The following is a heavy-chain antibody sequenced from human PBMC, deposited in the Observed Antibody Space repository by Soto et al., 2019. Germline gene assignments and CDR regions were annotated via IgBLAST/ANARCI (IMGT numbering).Heavy chain of an antibody. CDR3: AQGSFWSGYPY. Sequence: PSETLSLTCAVYGGSFSGYYWSWIRQPPGKGLEWIGEINHSGSTNYNPSLKSRVTISVDTSKNQFSLKLSSVTAADTAVYYCAQGSFWSGYPYWGQGTLVTVSS. D-gene: IGHD3-3*01. V-gene: IGHV4-34*01. CDR1: GGSFSGYY. J-gene: IGHJ4*02. CDR2: INHSGST.